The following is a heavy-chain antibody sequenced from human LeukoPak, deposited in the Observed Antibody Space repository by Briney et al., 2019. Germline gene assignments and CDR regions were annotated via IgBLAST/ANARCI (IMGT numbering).Heavy chain of an antibody. CDR1: GYRFTNYW. CDR2: IYPGDSDT. J-gene: IGHJ5*02. D-gene: IGHD3/OR15-3a*01. V-gene: IGHV5-51*01. CDR3: ATSADLRWFDP. Sequence: GESLQISCQASGYRFTNYWIGWVRQLPGKGLEWMGSIYPGDSDTRYSPPFQGLVTISAHKSISTAYLQWSSLKASDTAMYYCATSADLRWFDPWGQGTLLTVSS.